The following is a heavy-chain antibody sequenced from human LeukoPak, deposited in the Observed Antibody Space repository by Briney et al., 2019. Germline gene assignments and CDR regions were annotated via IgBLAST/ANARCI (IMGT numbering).Heavy chain of an antibody. V-gene: IGHV1-8*01. D-gene: IGHD6-19*01. Sequence: ASVKVSCKASGYTFTSYDINWVRQATGQGLEWMGWMNPNSGNTGYAQKFQGRVTMARNTSISTAYMELSSLRSEDTAVYYCARGAGSGWGDYFDYWGQGTLVTVSS. CDR2: MNPNSGNT. J-gene: IGHJ4*02. CDR3: ARGAGSGWGDYFDY. CDR1: GYTFTSYD.